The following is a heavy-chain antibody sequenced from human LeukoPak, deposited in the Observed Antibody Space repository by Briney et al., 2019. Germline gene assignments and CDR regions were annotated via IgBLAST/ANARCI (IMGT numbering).Heavy chain of an antibody. CDR3: ARQIASASTAGFDF. J-gene: IGHJ4*02. CDR2: IYSTGST. Sequence: SETLSLTCTVSGGSISSYYWSWIRQPAGKGLEWIGRIYSTGSTNYNPSLKSRVTMSVDTSKNQFSLRLRSVTAADTAVYYCARQIASASTAGFDFWGQGALVTVSP. V-gene: IGHV4-4*07. D-gene: IGHD6-13*01. CDR1: GGSISSYY.